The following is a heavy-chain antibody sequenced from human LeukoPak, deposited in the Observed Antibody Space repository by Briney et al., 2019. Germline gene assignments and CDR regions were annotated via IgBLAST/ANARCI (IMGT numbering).Heavy chain of an antibody. CDR2: INPNSGGT. D-gene: IGHD3-16*02. J-gene: IGHJ3*02. CDR3: ARVLARYDYVWGSYRGAFDI. V-gene: IGHV1-2*02. CDR1: GYTFTGYY. Sequence: ASVKVSCKASGYTFTGYYMHWVRQAPGQGLEWMGWINPNSGGTNYAQKFQGRVTMTRDTSISIAYMELSRLRSDDTAVYYCARVLARYDYVWGSYRGAFDIWGQGTMVTVSS.